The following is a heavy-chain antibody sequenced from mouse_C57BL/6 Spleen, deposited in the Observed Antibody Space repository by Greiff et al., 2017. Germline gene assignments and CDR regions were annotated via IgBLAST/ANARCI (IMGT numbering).Heavy chain of an antibody. V-gene: IGHV1-64*01. J-gene: IGHJ1*03. D-gene: IGHD2-12*01. Sequence: VQLQQPGAELVKPGASVKLSCKASGYTFTSYWMHWVKQRPGQGLEWIGMIHPNSGSTNYNEKFKSKATLTVDKSSSTAYMQLSSLTSEDSAVYYCAVSTIVTGYFDVWGTGTTVTVSS. CDR1: GYTFTSYW. CDR3: AVSTIVTGYFDV. CDR2: IHPNSGST.